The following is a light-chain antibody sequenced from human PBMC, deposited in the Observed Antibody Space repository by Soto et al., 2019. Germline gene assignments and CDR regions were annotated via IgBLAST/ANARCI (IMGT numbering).Light chain of an antibody. J-gene: IGLJ3*02. CDR1: SSDIDAYNY. CDR3: CSYTISATRV. CDR2: DVS. V-gene: IGLV2-14*01. Sequence: QSALTQPASVSGSPGQSITISCTGTSSDIDAYNYVSWYQQHPGKAPKLMIYDVSNRPSGISNRFSGSKSGNTASLTISGLQAEDEADYYCCSYTISATRVFGGGTK.